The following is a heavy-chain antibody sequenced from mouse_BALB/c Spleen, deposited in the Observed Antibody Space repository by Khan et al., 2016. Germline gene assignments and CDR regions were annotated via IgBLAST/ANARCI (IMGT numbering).Heavy chain of an antibody. Sequence: EVELVESGGGLVKPGGSLKLSCAASGFTFSSYAMSWVRQTPEKRLEWVASISSGGSTYYLDSVKGRFPISRDNARNILNLQMSSLRSEDTAMYYCAREDYGNYGDYFDYWGQGTTLTVSS. J-gene: IGHJ2*01. CDR2: ISSGGST. V-gene: IGHV5-6-5*01. CDR1: GFTFSSYA. D-gene: IGHD2-1*01. CDR3: AREDYGNYGDYFDY.